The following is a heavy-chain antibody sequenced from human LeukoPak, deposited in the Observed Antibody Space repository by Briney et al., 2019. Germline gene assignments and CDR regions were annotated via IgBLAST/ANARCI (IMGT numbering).Heavy chain of an antibody. V-gene: IGHV5-51*01. CDR1: GYSFTSYW. CDR2: IYPGDSDT. J-gene: IGHJ4*02. CDR3: ARWGGYYDSSGYYLFDY. D-gene: IGHD3-22*01. Sequence: GESLKISCKGSGYSFTSYWIGWVRPMPGKGLEWMGIIYPGDSDTRYSPSFQGQVTISADKSIKTAYLQWRSLEASERAMYYCARWGGYYDSSGYYLFDYWGQGTLVTVSS.